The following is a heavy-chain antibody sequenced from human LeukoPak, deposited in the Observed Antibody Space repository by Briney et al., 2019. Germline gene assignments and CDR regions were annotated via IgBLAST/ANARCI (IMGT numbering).Heavy chain of an antibody. Sequence: PGGSLRLSCAASGFTFSSYAMHWVRQAPGKGLEWVAVISYDGSNKYYADSVKGRFTISRDNSKNTLYLQMNSLRAEDTAVYYCARETQYGVDAMDFDYWGQGTLVTVSS. V-gene: IGHV3-30-3*01. J-gene: IGHJ4*02. D-gene: IGHD4-17*01. CDR2: ISYDGSNK. CDR1: GFTFSSYA. CDR3: ARETQYGVDAMDFDY.